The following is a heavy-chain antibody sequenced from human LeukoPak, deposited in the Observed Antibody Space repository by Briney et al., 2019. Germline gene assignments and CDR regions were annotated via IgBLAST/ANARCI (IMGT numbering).Heavy chain of an antibody. V-gene: IGHV1-46*01. CDR3: ASPGEKDYYFDY. D-gene: IGHD3-16*01. CDR1: GYTFTSYY. CDR2: INPSGGST. Sequence: ASVKVSCKASGYTFTSYYMHWVRQAPGQGLEWMGIINPSGGSTSYAQKFQGRVTMTRDTSTSAVYMELSSLRSEDTAVYYCASPGEKDYYFDYWGQGTLVTVSS. J-gene: IGHJ4*02.